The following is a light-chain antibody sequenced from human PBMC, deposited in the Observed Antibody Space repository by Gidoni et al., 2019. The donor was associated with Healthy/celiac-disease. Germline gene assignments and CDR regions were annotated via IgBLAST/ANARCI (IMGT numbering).Light chain of an antibody. CDR2: DAS. CDR1: QSVSSY. Sequence: EIVLTQSPATLSLSPGESATLSCRASQSVSSYLAWYQQKPGQAPRLLIYDASNRATGIPARFSGSGSGTDFTLTISSLEPEDFAVYYCQQRSNWPLLTFGGGTKVEIK. CDR3: QQRSNWPLLT. V-gene: IGKV3-11*01. J-gene: IGKJ4*01.